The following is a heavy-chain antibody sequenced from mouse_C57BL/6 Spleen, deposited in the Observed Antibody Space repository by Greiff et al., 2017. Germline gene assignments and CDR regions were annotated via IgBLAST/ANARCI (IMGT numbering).Heavy chain of an antibody. J-gene: IGHJ3*01. V-gene: IGHV1-74*01. CDR2: IPPSDGDT. CDR3: AIGDGTAY. Sequence: VQLQQPGAELVKPGASVKVSCKASGYTFTSYWMHWVKQRPGQGLEWIGRIPPSDGDTNYNQKFKGKATLTVDKSSSTAYMQLSSLTSEDSAVYYCAIGDGTAYWGQGTLVTVSA. D-gene: IGHD4-1*01. CDR1: GYTFTSYW.